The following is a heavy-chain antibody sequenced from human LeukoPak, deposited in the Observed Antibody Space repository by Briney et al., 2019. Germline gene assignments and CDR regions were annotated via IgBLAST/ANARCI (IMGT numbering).Heavy chain of an antibody. CDR2: IFGSGGSP. V-gene: IGHV3-23*01. D-gene: IGHD5-18*01. CDR1: GFTFGSHA. Sequence: LPGGSLRLSCEASGFTFGSHAMYWVRQAPGKGLEWVAGIFGSGGSPHYADPVKGRFTISRDNSRNTVYLQINSLRAEDTAAYYCGKTTVGYSSGQKPAWPVDYWGQGTLVTVSS. J-gene: IGHJ4*02. CDR3: GKTTVGYSSGQKPAWPVDY.